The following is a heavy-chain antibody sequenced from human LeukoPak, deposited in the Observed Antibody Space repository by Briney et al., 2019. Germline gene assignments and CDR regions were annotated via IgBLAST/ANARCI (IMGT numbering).Heavy chain of an antibody. CDR1: GGTFSSYA. J-gene: IGHJ4*02. Sequence: SVKVSCKASGGTFSSYAISWVRQAPGQGLEWMGRIIPILGIANYAQKFQGRVTITADKSTSTAYMELSSLRSEDTAAYYCARQGKSYYDFWSASNTRGPYDYWGQGTLITVSS. CDR3: ARQGKSYYDFWSASNTRGPYDY. D-gene: IGHD3-3*01. V-gene: IGHV1-69*04. CDR2: IIPILGIA.